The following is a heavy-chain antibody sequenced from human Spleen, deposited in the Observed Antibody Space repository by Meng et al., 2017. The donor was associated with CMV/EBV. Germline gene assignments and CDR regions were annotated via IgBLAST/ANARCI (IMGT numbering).Heavy chain of an antibody. CDR1: GGTCSRYT. Sequence: SCKASGGTCSRYTISWVRQAPGQGLEWMGRIIPILGIANYAQKFQGRVTITADKSTSTAYMELSSLRSEDTAVYYCASLGGIDFDYWGQGTLVTVSS. V-gene: IGHV1-69*02. J-gene: IGHJ4*02. CDR2: IIPILGIA. D-gene: IGHD4-23*01. CDR3: ASLGGIDFDY.